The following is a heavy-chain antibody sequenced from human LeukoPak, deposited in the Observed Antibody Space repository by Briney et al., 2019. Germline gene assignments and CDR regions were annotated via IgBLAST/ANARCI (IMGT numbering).Heavy chain of an antibody. CDR2: IIPIFVTP. D-gene: IGHD6-19*01. J-gene: IGHJ4*02. CDR1: GGTFSSYA. V-gene: IGHV1-69*06. Sequence: ASVKVSCKASGGTFSSYAVNWARQAPGQGLEWVGRIIPIFVTPDYAQKFQGRVTITADKSTSTAYMELSSLKSEDTAVYYCARGVAGNVYWGQGTLVTVPS. CDR3: ARGVAGNVY.